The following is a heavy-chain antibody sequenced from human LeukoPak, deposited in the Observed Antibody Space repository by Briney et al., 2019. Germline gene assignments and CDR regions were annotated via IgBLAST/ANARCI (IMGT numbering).Heavy chain of an antibody. CDR1: GFTFSSYG. J-gene: IGHJ4*02. CDR2: ISGSGGST. V-gene: IGHV3-23*01. CDR3: ATYRQVLLPFES. Sequence: GGSLRLSCAASGFTFSSYGMSWVRQAPGKGLEWVSAISGSGGSTYYADSVRGRFTISRDNSKSTLSLQMNGLRADDTAIYYCATYRQVLLPFESWGQGTLVTVSS. D-gene: IGHD2-8*02.